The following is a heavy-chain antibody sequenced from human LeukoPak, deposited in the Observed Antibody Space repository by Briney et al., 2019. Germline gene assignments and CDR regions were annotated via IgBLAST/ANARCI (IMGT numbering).Heavy chain of an antibody. V-gene: IGHV3-21*01. CDR1: GFTLSGFG. Sequence: GGSLRLSCAASGFTLSGFGMNWVRQAPGKGLEWVSSISDDSNYIFYADSVKGRFTISRDNAKNSLYLQMNSLTAEDSAVYCASRRGSNRPFDYWGQGTLVTVSS. D-gene: IGHD1-26*01. CDR3: SRRGSNRPFDY. CDR2: ISDDSNYI. J-gene: IGHJ4*02.